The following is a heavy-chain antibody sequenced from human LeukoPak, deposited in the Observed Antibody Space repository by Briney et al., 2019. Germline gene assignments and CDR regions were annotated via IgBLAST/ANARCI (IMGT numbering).Heavy chain of an antibody. D-gene: IGHD3-3*01. CDR3: ARDGGFGVVIIFDY. J-gene: IGHJ4*02. CDR2: TNPNSGGT. Sequence: ASVKVSCKASGYTFTGYYMHWVRQAPGQGLEWMGWTNPNSGGTNYAQKFQGRVTMTRDASINTAYMELSRLRSDDTAVYYCARDGGFGVVIIFDYWGQGTLVTVSS. V-gene: IGHV1-2*02. CDR1: GYTFTGYY.